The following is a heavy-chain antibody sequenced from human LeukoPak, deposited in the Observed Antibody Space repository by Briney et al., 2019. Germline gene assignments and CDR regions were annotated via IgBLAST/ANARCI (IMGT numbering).Heavy chain of an antibody. D-gene: IGHD6-6*01. Sequence: PRGSLRLSCAASGFTFSSYGMHWVRQAPGKGLEWVAVIWHDGSKKSYADYVKGRFTISRDNSKNTLYLQMNSLRAEDPAVYYCASEPYSSSSGLWYYYYGMDVWGQGTTVTVSS. V-gene: IGHV3-33*01. CDR2: IWHDGSKK. CDR1: GFTFSSYG. J-gene: IGHJ6*02. CDR3: ASEPYSSSSGLWYYYYGMDV.